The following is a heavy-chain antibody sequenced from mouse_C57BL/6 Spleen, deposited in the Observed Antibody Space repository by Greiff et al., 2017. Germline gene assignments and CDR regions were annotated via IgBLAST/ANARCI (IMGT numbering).Heavy chain of an antibody. D-gene: IGHD1-1*01. CDR2: IYPGDGDT. J-gene: IGHJ2*01. CDR3: AKGSTTAVPYYFDY. V-gene: IGHV1-80*01. Sequence: QVQLQQSGAELVKPGASVKISCKASGYAFSSYWMNWVKQRPGKGLEWIGQIYPGDGDTNYNGKFKGKATLTADKSSSTAYIQLSILTSEDSSVYFCAKGSTTAVPYYFDYWGQGTTLTVSS. CDR1: GYAFSSYW.